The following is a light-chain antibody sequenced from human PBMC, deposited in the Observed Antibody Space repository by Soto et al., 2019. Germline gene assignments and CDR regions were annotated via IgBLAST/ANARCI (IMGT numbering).Light chain of an antibody. J-gene: IGLJ3*02. CDR1: SGRSASI. CDR3: ETWDSNTRM. Sequence: QPVLTQSTSASASLGSSVKLTCSLSSGRSASIIAWHQQQAGKAPRYLMKVEGSGSYNKGSGVPDRFSGSSSGADRYLTISNLQSEDEADYYCETWDSNTRMFGGGTKVTVL. CDR2: VEGSGSY. V-gene: IGLV4-60*03.